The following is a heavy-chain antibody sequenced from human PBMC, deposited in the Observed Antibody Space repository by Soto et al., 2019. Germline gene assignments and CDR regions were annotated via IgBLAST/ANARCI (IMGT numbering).Heavy chain of an antibody. CDR3: AKGTQYGSGRSDY. J-gene: IGHJ4*02. V-gene: IGHV3-23*01. CDR1: GFTFSRYA. Sequence: PGGSLRLSCAASGFTFSRYAMTWVRQAPGKGLEWVSVFTGSGGSPYYADSVRGRFTISRDDSKNTLYLQMDRLRDEDTAIYYCAKGTQYGSGRSDYWGQGTLVTVSS. D-gene: IGHD3-10*01. CDR2: FTGSGGSP.